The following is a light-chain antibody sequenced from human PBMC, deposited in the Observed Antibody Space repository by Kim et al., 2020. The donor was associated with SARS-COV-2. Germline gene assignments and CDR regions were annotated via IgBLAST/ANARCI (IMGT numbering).Light chain of an antibody. CDR1: SSDVGAYNY. CDR2: DVS. V-gene: IGLV2-14*03. Sequence: QSALTQSASVSGSPGQSITISCTGTSSDVGAYNYVSWYQQHPGKAPKLMIYDVSDRPSGVSNRFSGSKSGNTASLTISGLQAEDEAYYYCSSYTTSSTLLFGGGTKLTVL. CDR3: SSYTTSSTLL. J-gene: IGLJ2*01.